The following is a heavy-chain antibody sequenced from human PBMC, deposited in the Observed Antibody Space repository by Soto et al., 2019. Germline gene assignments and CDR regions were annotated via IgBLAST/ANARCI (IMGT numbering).Heavy chain of an antibody. CDR1: GFSLSMSGVG. CDR3: ARGLRYCSSTNCPNCFDP. J-gene: IGHJ5*02. V-gene: IGHV2-5*02. D-gene: IGHD2-2*01. CDR2: IYWDDDK. Sequence: QITLKESSPTLVKPTQTLTLTCTFSGFSLSMSGVGVGWIRQPPGKALEWLALIYWDDDKRYSPSLKSRLTITKDTSKNQVVLTMTNTDPVDTATYYCARGLRYCSSTNCPNCFDPWGQGTLVTVSS.